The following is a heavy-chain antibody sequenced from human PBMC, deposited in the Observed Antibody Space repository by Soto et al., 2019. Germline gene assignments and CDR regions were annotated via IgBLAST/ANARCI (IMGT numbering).Heavy chain of an antibody. CDR1: GFSLSTSGVG. D-gene: IGHD2-21*02. V-gene: IGHV2-5*02. Sequence: QITLKESGPTLVKPTQTLTLTCTFSGFSLSTSGVGVGWIRQPPGKALEWLALIYWDDDKRYSPSLKNRLTITKDASKNQVVLTMTNMDLVDTAAYYCARRGHTASNFDPWGQGTLVTVSS. J-gene: IGHJ5*02. CDR2: IYWDDDK. CDR3: ARRGHTASNFDP.